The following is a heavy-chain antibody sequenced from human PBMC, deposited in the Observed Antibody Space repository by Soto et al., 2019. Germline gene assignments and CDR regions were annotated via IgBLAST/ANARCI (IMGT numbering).Heavy chain of an antibody. CDR1: GFTFSSYW. V-gene: IGHV3-7*03. D-gene: IGHD3-10*01. CDR3: AKFWVYGLDGVAENDGFDF. J-gene: IGHJ3*01. CDR2: IKQDGSEK. Sequence: GGSQRHSCAASGFTFSSYWTSWVRQAPGKGLEWVANIKQDGSEKYYVDSVKGRFTISRDNDKNSLYQQMKSLRTEDAAAYYCAKFWVYGLDGVAENDGFDFWGQGTMVT.